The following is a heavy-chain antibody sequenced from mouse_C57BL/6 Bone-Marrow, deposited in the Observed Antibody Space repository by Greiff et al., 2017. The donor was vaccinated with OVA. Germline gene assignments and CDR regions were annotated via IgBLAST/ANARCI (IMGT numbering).Heavy chain of an antibody. Sequence: VQLQQSGAELVRPGTSVKVSCKASGYAFTNYLIEWVKQRPGQGLEWIGVINPGSGGTNYNEKFKGKATLTADKSSSTAYMQLSSLTSEDSAIYYCALDGYYVFDYWGQGTTLTVSS. V-gene: IGHV1-54*01. CDR2: INPGSGGT. J-gene: IGHJ2*01. CDR3: ALDGYYVFDY. CDR1: GYAFTNYL. D-gene: IGHD2-3*01.